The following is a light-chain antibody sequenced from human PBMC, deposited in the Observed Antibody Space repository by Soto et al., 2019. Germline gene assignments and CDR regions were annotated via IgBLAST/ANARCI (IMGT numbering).Light chain of an antibody. CDR3: QQSNSYWT. CDR2: KAS. Sequence: DIQMTQSPSTLSASVGDRVTITCRASQSISSWLAWYQQKPGKAPKLLIYKASSLESGVPSRFSGSGSGTEFTLTISSLQPDDVATYYCQQSNSYWTFCQGTKLESK. V-gene: IGKV1-5*03. CDR1: QSISSW. J-gene: IGKJ1*01.